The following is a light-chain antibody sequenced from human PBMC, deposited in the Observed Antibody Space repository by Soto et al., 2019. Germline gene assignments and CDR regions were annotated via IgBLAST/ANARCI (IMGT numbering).Light chain of an antibody. V-gene: IGKV1-5*03. CDR1: QSISSG. CDR2: KAS. J-gene: IGKJ5*01. Sequence: DIQMTQSPSTLSASVGDRVTITCRASQSISSGLAWYQQKPGEAPKLLIYKASSLESGVPSRFSGSGSGTEFTLAITSLQPDDFATYYCQQYSSYSITFGHGTRLEIK. CDR3: QQYSSYSIT.